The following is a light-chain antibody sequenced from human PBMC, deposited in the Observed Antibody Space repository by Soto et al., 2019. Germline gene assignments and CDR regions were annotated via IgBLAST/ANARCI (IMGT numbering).Light chain of an antibody. CDR3: ISYAGSNLLYV. CDR2: EVS. Sequence: QSALTQPPSASGSPGQSVTISCTGTSSYVGGYNYVSWYQQHPGKAPKLMIYEVSKRPSGVPDRFSGSKSGNTASLTVSGLQAEDEADYYCISYAGSNLLYVFGTGTKLTVL. V-gene: IGLV2-8*01. CDR1: SSYVGGYNY. J-gene: IGLJ1*01.